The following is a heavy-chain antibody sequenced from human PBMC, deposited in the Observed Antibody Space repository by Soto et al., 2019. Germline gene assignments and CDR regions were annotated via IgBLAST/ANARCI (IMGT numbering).Heavy chain of an antibody. CDR2: SNSNSGNS. Sequence: GASVKVSCKASGYTFTSYNINWVRQAPGQGLEWVAGSNSNSGNSDHAQKFQGRLTVTRDTSISTAYMELSSLRSDDTAVYYCVVLGVFDPWGPGTLVTVSS. V-gene: IGHV1-8*01. CDR1: GYTFTSYN. D-gene: IGHD3-3*01. CDR3: VVLGVFDP. J-gene: IGHJ5*02.